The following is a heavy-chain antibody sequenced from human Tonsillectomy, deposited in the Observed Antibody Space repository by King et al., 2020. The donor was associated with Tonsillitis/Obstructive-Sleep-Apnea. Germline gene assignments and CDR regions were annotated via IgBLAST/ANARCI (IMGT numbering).Heavy chain of an antibody. J-gene: IGHJ1*01. Sequence: ITLQESGPTLVKPTQTLTLTCTFSGLSLRTSGVGVGWIRQPPGEALEWLALIYWDDYKLYSPSMKSRLTITKDTSKHQVVLTMTNMDPVDTATYYCAHSAEYCSSSNCYLPRQFQHWGQGTLVTDSS. CDR2: IYWDDYK. CDR1: GLSLRTSGVG. V-gene: IGHV2-5*02. D-gene: IGHD2-2*01. CDR3: AHSAEYCSSSNCYLPRQFQH.